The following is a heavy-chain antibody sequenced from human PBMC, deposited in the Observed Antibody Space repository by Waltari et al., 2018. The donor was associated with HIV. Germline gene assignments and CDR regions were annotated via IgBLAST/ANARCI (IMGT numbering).Heavy chain of an antibody. CDR1: GYTFTGYY. Sequence: QVQLVQSGAEVKKPGASVKVSCKASGYTFTGYYMHWVRQAPGQGLEWMGRINPNSGGTNYAQKFQGRVTMTRDTSISTAYMELSRLRSDDTAVYYCARAVGEIAVAAAGDFQHWGQGTLVTVSS. J-gene: IGHJ1*01. CDR2: INPNSGGT. D-gene: IGHD6-19*01. V-gene: IGHV1-2*06. CDR3: ARAVGEIAVAAAGDFQH.